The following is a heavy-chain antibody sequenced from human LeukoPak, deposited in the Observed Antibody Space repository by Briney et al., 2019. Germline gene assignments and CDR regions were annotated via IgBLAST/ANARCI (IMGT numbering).Heavy chain of an antibody. CDR3: AILHPFDY. CDR1: GGSISSSSYY. CDR2: IYYSGST. V-gene: IGHV4-39*07. Sequence: SETLSLTCTVSGGSISSSSYYWGWIRQPPGKGLEWIGSIYYSGSTYYNPSLKSRVTISVDTSKNQFSLKLSSVTAADTAVYYCAILHPFDYWGQGTLVTVSS. J-gene: IGHJ4*02. D-gene: IGHD4-11*01.